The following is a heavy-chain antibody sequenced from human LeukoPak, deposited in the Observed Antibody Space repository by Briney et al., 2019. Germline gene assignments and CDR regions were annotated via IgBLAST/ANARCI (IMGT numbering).Heavy chain of an antibody. Sequence: SETLSLTCTVSGASIRSYYWNWLRQPPGMGLEWIGYIHYSGSTTYNPSLKSRVTISVDTSKNQFSLKLSSVTAADTAVYYCARANSGYDLNGYYGMDVWGQGTTVTVSS. CDR3: ARANSGYDLNGYYGMDV. CDR1: GASIRSYY. CDR2: IHYSGST. V-gene: IGHV4-59*01. D-gene: IGHD5-12*01. J-gene: IGHJ6*02.